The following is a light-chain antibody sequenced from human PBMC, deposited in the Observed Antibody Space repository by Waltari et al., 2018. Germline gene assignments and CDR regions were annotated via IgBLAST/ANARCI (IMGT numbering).Light chain of an antibody. J-gene: IGLJ3*02. V-gene: IGLV2-11*01. Sequence: QSALAQPPSVSGSPGESVTISCTGTSRDVGNYLYVSWYQQHPGKAPKLMTFAITKRPAGVPDRFSASKSGNTAFLTISGLQAEDEAEYYCCSYAGSYTLVFGGGTKLTVL. CDR2: AIT. CDR1: SRDVGNYLY. CDR3: CSYAGSYTLV.